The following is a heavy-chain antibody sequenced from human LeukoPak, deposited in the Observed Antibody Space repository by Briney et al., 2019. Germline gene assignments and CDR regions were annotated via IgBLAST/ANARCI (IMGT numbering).Heavy chain of an antibody. J-gene: IGHJ5*02. Sequence: GGSLRLSCVASGFSFSTYAMSWVRQAPGKGLEWVSAISGSGGSTYYADSVKGRFTISRDNSKNTLYLQMNSLSAEDTAVYYCAKDLGGYSSGWSTWFDPWGQGTLVTVSS. CDR3: AKDLGGYSSGWSTWFDP. CDR1: GFSFSTYA. V-gene: IGHV3-23*01. D-gene: IGHD6-19*01. CDR2: ISGSGGST.